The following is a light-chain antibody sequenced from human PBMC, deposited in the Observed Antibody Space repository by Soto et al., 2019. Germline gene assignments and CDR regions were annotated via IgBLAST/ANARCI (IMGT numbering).Light chain of an antibody. CDR1: QSVSSN. CDR2: GAS. CDR3: QQYNTWPPAT. Sequence: EIVMTQSPATLSVSPGERATLSCRATQSVSSNLAWYQQKPGQAPRLLIYGASTRATGIPARLSGSGSGTEFTLTISSLQSEDFAVYYCQQYNTWPPATFGQGTMVDIK. V-gene: IGKV3-15*01. J-gene: IGKJ1*01.